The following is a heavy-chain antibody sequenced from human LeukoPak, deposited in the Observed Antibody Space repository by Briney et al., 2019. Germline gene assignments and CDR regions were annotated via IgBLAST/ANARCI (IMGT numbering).Heavy chain of an antibody. CDR3: ARGIAAASPYYYYGMDV. D-gene: IGHD6-13*01. J-gene: IGHJ6*02. CDR1: RYTFTSYY. Sequence: ASVKVSCKASRYTFTSYYMHWVRQAPGQGLEWLGIINPSGGSTSYAQKFQGRVTMTRDTSTSTVYMELSSLRSEDTAVYYCARGIAAASPYYYYGMDVWGQGTTVTVSS. V-gene: IGHV1-46*01. CDR2: INPSGGST.